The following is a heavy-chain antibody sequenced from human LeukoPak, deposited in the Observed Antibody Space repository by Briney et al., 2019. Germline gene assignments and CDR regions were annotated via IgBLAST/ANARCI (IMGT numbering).Heavy chain of an antibody. Sequence: GGSLRLSCAASGFSFSSYSMNWVRQAPGKALEWVSYISSSSRNTHYADSVEGRFTISRDNAKNSLYLQMNSLRAEDTAVYYCASANYPCYFDYWGQGTLVTVSS. CDR3: ASANYPCYFDY. CDR2: ISSSSRNT. D-gene: IGHD5-24*01. J-gene: IGHJ4*02. CDR1: GFSFSSYS. V-gene: IGHV3-48*01.